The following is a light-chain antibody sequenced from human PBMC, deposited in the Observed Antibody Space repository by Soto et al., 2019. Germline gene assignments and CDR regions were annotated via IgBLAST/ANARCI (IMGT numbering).Light chain of an antibody. J-gene: IGKJ1*01. CDR2: DTS. CDR1: QSVNNY. CDR3: QQRSVWPWT. Sequence: EIVLTQSPATLSLSPGERATLSCRARQSVNNYLGWYQQKPGQAPRLLIYDTSDRASGIPARFSGSGSGTDFTLTISSLEPEDFAIFYCQQRSVWPWTFGQGTKVEIK. V-gene: IGKV3-11*01.